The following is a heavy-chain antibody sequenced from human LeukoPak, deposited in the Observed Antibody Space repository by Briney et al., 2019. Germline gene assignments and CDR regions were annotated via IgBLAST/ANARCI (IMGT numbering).Heavy chain of an antibody. J-gene: IGHJ4*02. CDR3: ARHVGSGSYFDY. V-gene: IGHV4-39*01. CDR1: GGSISSSCYY. CDR2: IYYSGSS. Sequence: SETLSLTCTVSGGSISSSCYYWGWIRQPPGKGLEWIGSIYYSGSSYYNPSLKSRVIISVDTSKNQFSLKLSSVTAADTAVYYCARHVGSGSYFDYWGQGTLVTVSS. D-gene: IGHD3-22*01.